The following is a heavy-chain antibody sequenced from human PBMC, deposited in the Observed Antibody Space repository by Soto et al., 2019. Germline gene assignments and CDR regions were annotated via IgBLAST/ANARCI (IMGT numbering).Heavy chain of an antibody. V-gene: IGHV3-20*04. J-gene: IGHJ3*02. D-gene: IGHD6-19*01. CDR1: GFRFDDFG. CDR3: AREGGVAVAVDAVDI. Sequence: EEPLVESGGGVVRPGGSLTLSCAASGFRFDDFGMSWVRQAPGKGLEWVSGITWNGVTTGYVKSVKGRFTISRDNAKNSMYLQMGILRAEDTAIYYFAREGGVAVAVDAVDIWGQGTMVSVCS. CDR2: ITWNGVTT.